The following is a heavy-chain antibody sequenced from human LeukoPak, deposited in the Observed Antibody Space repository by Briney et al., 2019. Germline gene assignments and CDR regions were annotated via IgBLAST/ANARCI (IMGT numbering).Heavy chain of an antibody. Sequence: GGSLRLSCAASGLTFSAYGMSWVRQSPRKGLEWVSGVSGADGTTYYADSVKGRFTISRDNSKSTLYLQMNNLRVEDTAVYYCVRDHQLRDPGCWGQGTLVTVSS. V-gene: IGHV3-23*01. D-gene: IGHD5-24*01. CDR2: VSGADGTT. CDR3: VRDHQLRDPGC. J-gene: IGHJ4*02. CDR1: GLTFSAYG.